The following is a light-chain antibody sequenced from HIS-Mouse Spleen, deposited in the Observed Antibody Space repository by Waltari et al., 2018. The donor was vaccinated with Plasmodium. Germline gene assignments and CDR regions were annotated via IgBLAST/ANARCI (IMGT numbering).Light chain of an antibody. V-gene: IGKV1-8*01. CDR1: QGISSY. J-gene: IGKJ4*01. Sequence: AIRMTQSPSAFSESTGDRVTITCRASQGISSYLAWYQQKPGKAPKLLIYAASTLQSGVPSRFSGSGSGTDFTLTISCLQSEDFATYYCQQYYSYLLTFGGGTKVEIK. CDR2: AAS. CDR3: QQYYSYLLT.